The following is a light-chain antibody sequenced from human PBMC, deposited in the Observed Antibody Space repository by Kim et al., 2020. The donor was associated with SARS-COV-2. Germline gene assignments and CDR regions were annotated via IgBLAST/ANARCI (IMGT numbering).Light chain of an antibody. Sequence: SPGERAAISCSASQSVSNRYLAWYQRKAGQAPRLLIFGASSRATGIPDRFSGSGSGTDFTLTISRLEPEDFAVYYCQQYDSSPITFGQGTRLEIK. CDR1: QSVSNRY. J-gene: IGKJ5*01. V-gene: IGKV3-20*01. CDR3: QQYDSSPIT. CDR2: GAS.